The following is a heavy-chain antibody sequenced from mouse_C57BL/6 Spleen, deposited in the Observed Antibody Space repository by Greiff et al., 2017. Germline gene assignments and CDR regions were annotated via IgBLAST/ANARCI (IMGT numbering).Heavy chain of an antibody. CDR3: ARPAY. V-gene: IGHV1-50*01. J-gene: IGHJ3*01. Sequence: VQLQQPGAELVKPGASVKLSCKASGYTFTSYWMQWVKQRPGQGLEWIGEIDPSDSYTNYNQKFKGQATLTVDTSSSTAYMQLSSLTSEDSAVYYCARPAYWGQGTLVTVSA. CDR1: GYTFTSYW. CDR2: IDPSDSYT.